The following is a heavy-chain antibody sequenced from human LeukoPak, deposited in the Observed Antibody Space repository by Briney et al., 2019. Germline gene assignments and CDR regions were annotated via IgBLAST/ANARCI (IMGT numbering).Heavy chain of an antibody. D-gene: IGHD2-2*01. Sequence: GGSLRLSCAASGFTFSDHYMDWVRQAPGKGLEWVGRIRNKANSYTTEYAASVIGRFAISRDDSKNSLYVQMNSLETEDTAVYYCARSRPYDATDVWGQGTTVSVFS. CDR2: IRNKANSYTT. CDR3: ARSRPYDATDV. CDR1: GFTFSDHY. J-gene: IGHJ6*02. V-gene: IGHV3-72*01.